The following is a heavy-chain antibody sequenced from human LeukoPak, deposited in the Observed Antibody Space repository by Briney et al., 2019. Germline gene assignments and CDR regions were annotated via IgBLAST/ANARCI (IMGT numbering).Heavy chain of an antibody. D-gene: IGHD3-10*01. Sequence: GGSLRLSCAASRFTFSSYNMNWVRQAPGKGLEWVSGIRSSGDSTYYADSVKGRFTISRDNSRNTLYLQMNSLSAEDTAVYYCAKEVRESAWFYFDYWGQGTLATVSS. CDR1: RFTFSSYN. V-gene: IGHV3-23*01. CDR2: IRSSGDST. J-gene: IGHJ4*02. CDR3: AKEVRESAWFYFDY.